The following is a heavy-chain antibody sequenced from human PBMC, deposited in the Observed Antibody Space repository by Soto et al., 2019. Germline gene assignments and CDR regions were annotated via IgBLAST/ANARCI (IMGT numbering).Heavy chain of an antibody. CDR1: GFTFSSYG. J-gene: IGHJ6*02. CDR3: ARKYYYGSGTTMGYYYYGMDV. V-gene: IGHV3-33*01. CDR2: IWYDGSNK. Sequence: GGSLRLSCAASGFTFSSYGMHWVRQAPGKGLEWVAVIWYDGSNKYYADSVKGRFTISRDNSKNTLYLQMNSLRAEDTAVYYCARKYYYGSGTTMGYYYYGMDVWGQGTTVTVS. D-gene: IGHD3-10*01.